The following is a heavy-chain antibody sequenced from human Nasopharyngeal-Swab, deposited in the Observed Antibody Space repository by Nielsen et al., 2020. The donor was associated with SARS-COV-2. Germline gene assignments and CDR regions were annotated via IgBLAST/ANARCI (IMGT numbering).Heavy chain of an antibody. CDR1: GYTFTRYA. D-gene: IGHD3-9*01. V-gene: IGHV7-4-1*02. CDR2: INTNTGNP. CDR3: ARDLRSFDWTNYYYGMDV. J-gene: IGHJ6*02. Sequence: ASVKVSCKASGYTFTRYAMNWVRQAPGHGLAWMGWINTNTGNPTYAQGFTGRFVFSLDTSVSTAYLQISSLKAEDTAVYYCARDLRSFDWTNYYYGMDVWGQGTTVTVSS.